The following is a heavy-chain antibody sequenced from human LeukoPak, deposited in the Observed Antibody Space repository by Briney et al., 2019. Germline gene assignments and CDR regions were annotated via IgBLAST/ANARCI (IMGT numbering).Heavy chain of an antibody. CDR2: IIPIFGTA. CDR3: ARDRPGNCGLDY. CDR1: GGTFSSYA. J-gene: IGHJ4*02. V-gene: IGHV1-69*05. D-gene: IGHD4-23*01. Sequence: SVKVSCKASGGTFSSYAISWVRQAPGQGLEWMGGIIPIFGTANYAQKFQGRVTITTDESTSTAYMELSSLRSEDTAVYYCARDRPGNCGLDYWGQGTLVTVSS.